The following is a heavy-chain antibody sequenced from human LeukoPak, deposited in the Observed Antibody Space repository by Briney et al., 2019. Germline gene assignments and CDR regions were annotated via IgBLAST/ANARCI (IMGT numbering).Heavy chain of an antibody. V-gene: IGHV4-39*07. Sequence: PSETLSLTCTVSGGSISSSSYYWGWIRQPPRKGLEWIGSIYYNGDTYYNPSFKSRVSMSVDTAKNQISLILTPVTAADTAVYYCSREGYSCPNWFDTWGQGTQVTVSS. CDR1: GGSISSSSYY. J-gene: IGHJ5*02. CDR2: IYYNGDT. D-gene: IGHD4-11*01. CDR3: SREGYSCPNWFDT.